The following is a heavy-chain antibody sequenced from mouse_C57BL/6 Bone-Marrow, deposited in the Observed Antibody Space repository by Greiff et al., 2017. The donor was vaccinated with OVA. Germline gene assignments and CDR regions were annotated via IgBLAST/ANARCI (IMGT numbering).Heavy chain of an antibody. CDR1: GFTFSNYW. CDR2: IRLKSDNYAT. J-gene: IGHJ1*03. D-gene: IGHD1-1*01. CDR3: HYYGSSLYWYFDG. V-gene: IGHV6-3*01. Sequence: EVKLQESGGGLVQPGGSMKLSCVASGFTFSNYWMNWVRQSPEKGLEWVAQIRLKSDNYATHYAESVKGRFTISRDDSKSSVYLQMNNLRAEDTGIYYPHYYGSSLYWYFDGWGTGTTVTVSS.